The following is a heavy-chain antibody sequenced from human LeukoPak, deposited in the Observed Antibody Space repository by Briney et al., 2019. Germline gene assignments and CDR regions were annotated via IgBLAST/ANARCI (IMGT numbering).Heavy chain of an antibody. V-gene: IGHV3-7*01. D-gene: IGHD1/OR15-1a*01. CDR1: GLTFSNYW. J-gene: IGHJ6*03. CDR3: ARVRREMKRSLGRTTEYSYYYYMDV. CDR2: IKHDGSEK. Sequence: HTGGSLRLSCAASGLTFSNYWMSWVRQGPGKGLEWVANIKHDGSEKYYIDSVKGRFTISRDNAKNSVYLQMNRLRAEDTAVYYCARVRREMKRSLGRTTEYSYYYYMDVWGKGTTVTVSS.